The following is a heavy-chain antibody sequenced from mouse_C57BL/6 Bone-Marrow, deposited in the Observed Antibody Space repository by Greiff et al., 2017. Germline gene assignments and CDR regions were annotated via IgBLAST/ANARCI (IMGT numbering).Heavy chain of an antibody. J-gene: IGHJ3*01. CDR1: GYTFTSYW. Sequence: VQLQQPGAELVMPGASVKLSCKASGYTFTSYWMHWVKQRPGQGLEWIGEIDPNSGGTKYNEKFKSKATLTVDKPSSTAYMQLSSLTSEDSAVYYCANYYGSSSFAYWGQGTLVTVSA. CDR3: ANYYGSSSFAY. D-gene: IGHD1-1*01. V-gene: IGHV1-72*01. CDR2: IDPNSGGT.